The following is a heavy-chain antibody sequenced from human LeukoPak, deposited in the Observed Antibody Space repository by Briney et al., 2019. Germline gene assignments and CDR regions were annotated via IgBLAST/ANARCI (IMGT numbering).Heavy chain of an antibody. Sequence: ASVKVSCKASGYTFNNYGISWVRQAPGQGLEWMGWISAYNGNANYAQKVQGRVTMTTDTSTSTAYMELRSLRSDDTAVYYCARERGYYDPNAFDIWGQGTMVTVSS. D-gene: IGHD3-22*01. CDR3: ARERGYYDPNAFDI. J-gene: IGHJ3*02. CDR1: GYTFNNYG. V-gene: IGHV1-18*01. CDR2: ISAYNGNA.